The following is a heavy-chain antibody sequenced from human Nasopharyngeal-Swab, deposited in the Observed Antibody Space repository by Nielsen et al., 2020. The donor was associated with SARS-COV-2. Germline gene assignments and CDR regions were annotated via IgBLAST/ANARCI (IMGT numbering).Heavy chain of an antibody. Sequence: SETLSLTCDVSGDSIRFSNWWSWVRQPPGKGLEWIGEVYYNGNTNYNPSLKSRLTILVDKSKNQFSLKLYSVTAADTAVYYCARDRGRSLVFDIWGQGTMVTVSS. V-gene: IGHV4-4*02. CDR2: VYYNGNT. CDR3: ARDRGRSLVFDI. D-gene: IGHD3-10*01. J-gene: IGHJ3*02. CDR1: GDSIRFSNW.